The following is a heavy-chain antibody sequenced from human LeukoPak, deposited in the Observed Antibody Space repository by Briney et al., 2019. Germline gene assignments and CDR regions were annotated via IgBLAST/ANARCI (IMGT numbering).Heavy chain of an antibody. Sequence: ASAKVSCKPSGYTFTRYYMNWVRQAPGQGLEWMGIINPSGGSTSYAQKFQGRVTTTRDTSTSTVYMELSILRSEDTAVYYCARGYYESSGYYLGYWGQGTLATVSS. CDR3: ARGYYESSGYYLGY. CDR1: GYTFTRYY. J-gene: IGHJ4*02. V-gene: IGHV1-46*01. CDR2: INPSGGST. D-gene: IGHD3-22*01.